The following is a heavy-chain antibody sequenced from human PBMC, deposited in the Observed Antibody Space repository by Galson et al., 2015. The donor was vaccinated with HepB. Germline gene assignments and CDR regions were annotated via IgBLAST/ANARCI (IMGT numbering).Heavy chain of an antibody. CDR1: GGTFSSYA. V-gene: IGHV1-69*13. CDR2: IIPIFGTA. Sequence: SVKLSCKASGGTFSSYAISWVRQAPGQGLEWMGGIIPIFGTANYAQKFQGRVTITADESTSTAYMELSSLRSEDTAVYYCARSRGYDFDLGYWGQGTLVTVSS. CDR3: ARSRGYDFDLGY. D-gene: IGHD5-12*01. J-gene: IGHJ4*02.